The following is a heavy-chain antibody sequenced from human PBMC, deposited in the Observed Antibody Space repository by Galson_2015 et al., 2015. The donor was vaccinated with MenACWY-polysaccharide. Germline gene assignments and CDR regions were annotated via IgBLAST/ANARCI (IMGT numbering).Heavy chain of an antibody. CDR3: AREDGGNSAYDY. Sequence: SLRLSCAASGLTFRSYEMNWVRQAPGKGLEWVSYISSSGSTIYYADSVKGRFTISRDNAKNSLYLQMNSLRAEDTAVYYCAREDGGNSAYDYWGQGTLVTVSS. J-gene: IGHJ4*02. V-gene: IGHV3-48*03. CDR1: GLTFRSYE. CDR2: ISSSGSTI. D-gene: IGHD4-23*01.